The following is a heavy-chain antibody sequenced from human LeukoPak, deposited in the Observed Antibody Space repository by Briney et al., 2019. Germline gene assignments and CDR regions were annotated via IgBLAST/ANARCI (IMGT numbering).Heavy chain of an antibody. J-gene: IGHJ4*02. D-gene: IGHD1-26*01. CDR2: SSGYNGNT. V-gene: IGHV1-18*01. Sequence: ASVTVSFKSSVYTFTIYGIIWVRQAPGQGLEWMGWSSGYNGNTKNAQKLQGRVTMTTDTSTSTAYMELRSLRSDDTAVYHCARVGDRNTPKYWGQGTLVTVSS. CDR1: VYTFTIYG. CDR3: ARVGDRNTPKY.